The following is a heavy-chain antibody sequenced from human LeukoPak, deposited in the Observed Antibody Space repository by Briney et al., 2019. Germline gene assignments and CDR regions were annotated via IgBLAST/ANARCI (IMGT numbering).Heavy chain of an antibody. J-gene: IGHJ4*02. CDR2: ISAYNGNT. V-gene: IGHV1-18*01. CDR3: ARAGDIVVVVAAKFDY. D-gene: IGHD2-15*01. CDR1: VYTFTSYG. Sequence: ASVKVSCKASVYTFTSYGISWVRQDPGQGLEWMGWISAYNGNTNYAQKLQGRVTMTTDTSISTAYMELSRLRSDDTAVYYCARAGDIVVVVAAKFDYWGQGTLVTVSS.